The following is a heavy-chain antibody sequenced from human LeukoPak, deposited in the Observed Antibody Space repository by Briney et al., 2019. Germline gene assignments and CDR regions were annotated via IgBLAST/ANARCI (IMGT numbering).Heavy chain of an antibody. D-gene: IGHD2/OR15-2a*01. CDR3: ARGRNSGFDY. CDR2: TYYRSKWNN. V-gene: IGHV6-1*01. Sequence: SQTLSLSCAISGDSVSGNSAVAWNWLRQSPSRGLEWLGRTYYRSKWNNDYAVSVKSPITINPATSKNQFSLHLNSVTPEDTAIYYCARGRNSGFDYWGHGTLVTASP. CDR1: GDSVSGNSAVA. J-gene: IGHJ4*01.